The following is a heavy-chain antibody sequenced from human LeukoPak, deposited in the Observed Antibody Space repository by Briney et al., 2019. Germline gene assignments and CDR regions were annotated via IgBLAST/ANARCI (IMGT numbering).Heavy chain of an antibody. CDR2: ISGTDGST. Sequence: PGGSLRLSCAAPGFTFSNYDMSWVRQAPGKGLEWVSGISGTDGSTSYVDSVKGRFTISRDNSKNTLYLQMNSLRAEDTAVYYCVRRMRSGSCFDYWGQGTPVTVSS. D-gene: IGHD3-3*01. CDR3: VRRMRSGSCFDY. CDR1: GFTFSNYD. J-gene: IGHJ4*02. V-gene: IGHV3-23*01.